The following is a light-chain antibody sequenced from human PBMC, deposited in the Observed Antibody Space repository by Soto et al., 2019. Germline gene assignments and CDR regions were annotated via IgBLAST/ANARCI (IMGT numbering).Light chain of an antibody. J-gene: IGLJ2*01. V-gene: IGLV2-23*02. CDR2: GVS. Sequence: QSALTQPASVSGSPGQSITISCTGTSSDVGSYDLVSWYQQHPDKAPKLLLFGVSKRPSGVSIRFSGSQSGNTASLTISGLQPEDEADYYCCAYATPRLLGGGTKLTVL. CDR3: CAYATPRL. CDR1: SSDVGSYDL.